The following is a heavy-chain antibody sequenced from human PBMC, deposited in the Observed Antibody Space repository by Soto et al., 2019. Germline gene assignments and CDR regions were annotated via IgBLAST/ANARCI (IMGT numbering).Heavy chain of an antibody. V-gene: IGHV3-53*01. Sequence: GGSLRLSCAASGFTVSNNYMSWVRQAPGKGLEWVSLIYSGGSTFYADSVKGRFTISRDNSKNTLFLQMNSLRAEDTAVYFCATYTSLDYWGQGTLVTVSS. CDR3: ATYTSLDY. CDR2: IYSGGST. CDR1: GFTVSNNY. D-gene: IGHD2-2*02. J-gene: IGHJ4*02.